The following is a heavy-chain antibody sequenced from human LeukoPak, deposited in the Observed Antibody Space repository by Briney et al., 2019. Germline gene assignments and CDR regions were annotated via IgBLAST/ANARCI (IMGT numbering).Heavy chain of an antibody. Sequence: SVKVSCKASGGTFSSYAISWVRQAPGQGLGWMGGIIPIFGTANYAQKFQGRVTITADKSTSTAYMELSSLRSEDTAVYYCARSTVGGITLAYWGQGTLVTVSS. J-gene: IGHJ4*02. CDR2: IIPIFGTA. CDR1: GGTFSSYA. D-gene: IGHD1-26*01. CDR3: ARSTVGGITLAY. V-gene: IGHV1-69*06.